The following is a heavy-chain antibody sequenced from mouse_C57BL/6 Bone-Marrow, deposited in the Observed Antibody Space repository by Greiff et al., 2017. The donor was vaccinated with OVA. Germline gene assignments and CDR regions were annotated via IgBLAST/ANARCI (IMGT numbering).Heavy chain of an antibody. D-gene: IGHD1-1*01. CDR1: GFNIKDYY. Sequence: DVKLQESGAELVKPGASVKLSCTASGFNIKDYYMHWVKQRTEQGLEWIGRIDPEDGETKYAPKFQGKATITADTSSNTAYLQLSSLTSEDTAVYYCASSYYYGSSSPLFDYWGQGTTLTVSS. CDR3: ASSYYYGSSSPLFDY. V-gene: IGHV14-2*01. CDR2: IDPEDGET. J-gene: IGHJ2*01.